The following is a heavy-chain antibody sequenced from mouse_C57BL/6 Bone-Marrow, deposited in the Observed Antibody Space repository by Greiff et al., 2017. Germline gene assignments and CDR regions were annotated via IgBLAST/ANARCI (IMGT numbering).Heavy chain of an antibody. CDR2: ISDGGSYT. Sequence: DVHLVESGGGLVKPGGSLKLSCAASGFTFSSYAMSWVRQTPEKRLEWVATISDGGSYTYYPDNVKGRFTISRDNAKNNLYLQMSHLKSEDTAMYYCAREGYYGSSYVDDFDYWGQGTTLTVSS. CDR1: GFTFSSYA. D-gene: IGHD1-1*01. CDR3: AREGYYGSSYVDDFDY. J-gene: IGHJ2*01. V-gene: IGHV5-4*01.